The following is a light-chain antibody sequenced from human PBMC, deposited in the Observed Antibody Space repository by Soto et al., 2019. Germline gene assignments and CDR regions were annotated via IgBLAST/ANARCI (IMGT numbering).Light chain of an antibody. CDR3: QQYASSPFT. CDR2: GAS. CDR1: RSVTSNY. J-gene: IGKJ2*01. Sequence: EIVLTQSPGTLSLSPGERATLSCRASRSVTSNYLGWYQQKPGQAPRLLIYGASSRATGIPDRYSGSGSGTDFTLTVIRLEPEDCALYYCQQYASSPFTFGKETKLDI. V-gene: IGKV3-20*01.